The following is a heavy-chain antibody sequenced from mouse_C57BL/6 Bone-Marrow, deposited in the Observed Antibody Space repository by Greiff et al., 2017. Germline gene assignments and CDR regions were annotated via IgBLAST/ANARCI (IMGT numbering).Heavy chain of an antibody. CDR1: GFTFSSYA. D-gene: IGHD2-2*01. Sequence: EVQLVESGEGLVKPGGSLKLSCAASGFTFSSYAMSWVRQTPEKRLEWVAYISSGGDYTYYADTVKGRFTISRDNARNTLYLQLSSLKSEDTAMYYCTRDYGYWDYWGQGTTLTVSS. V-gene: IGHV5-9-1*02. CDR2: ISSGGDYT. J-gene: IGHJ2*01. CDR3: TRDYGYWDY.